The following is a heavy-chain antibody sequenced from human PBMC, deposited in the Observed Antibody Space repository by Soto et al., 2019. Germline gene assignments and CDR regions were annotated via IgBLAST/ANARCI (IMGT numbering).Heavy chain of an antibody. D-gene: IGHD3-3*01. CDR1: GYRFETYA. Sequence: QVQLVQSGAEVKKPGASVKVSCKSSGYRFETYAMSWVRQAPGQGLEWMGWISAYNIDTHYAQKFQDRVTMTTDTSTGTAYMELRSLRSDDTAVYYCARGHGVIIGAMDVWGQGTTVTVSS. CDR3: ARGHGVIIGAMDV. V-gene: IGHV1-18*01. CDR2: ISAYNIDT. J-gene: IGHJ6*02.